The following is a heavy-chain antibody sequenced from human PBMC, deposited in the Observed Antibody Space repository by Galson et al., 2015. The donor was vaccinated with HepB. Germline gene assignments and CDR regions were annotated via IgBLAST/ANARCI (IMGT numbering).Heavy chain of an antibody. CDR3: ARDRGTYFDY. V-gene: IGHV3-33*01. J-gene: IGHJ4*02. CDR1: GFIFSSHG. D-gene: IGHD1-7*01. Sequence: SLRLSCAASGFIFSSHGIHWVRQAPGKGLEWVGDIWYDSSNEYYADSVKGRFTISKDNSKNMVYLQMNSLRVDDTAIYYCARDRGTYFDYWGQGTLVTVSS. CDR2: IWYDSSNE.